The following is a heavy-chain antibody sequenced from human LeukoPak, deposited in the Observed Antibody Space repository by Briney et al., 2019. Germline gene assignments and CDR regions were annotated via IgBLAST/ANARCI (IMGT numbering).Heavy chain of an antibody. Sequence: SETLSLTCTVSGVSISTSNYYWGWIRQPPGKGLEWIGNIFYSGSTYYSPSLKSRVTISLDTSRNQFSLNLSSMTAADTAVYYCARGRPYNVGLPPWFDPWGQGTLVTVSS. D-gene: IGHD1-14*01. V-gene: IGHV4-39*07. CDR1: GVSISTSNYY. CDR3: ARGRPYNVGLPPWFDP. J-gene: IGHJ5*02. CDR2: IFYSGST.